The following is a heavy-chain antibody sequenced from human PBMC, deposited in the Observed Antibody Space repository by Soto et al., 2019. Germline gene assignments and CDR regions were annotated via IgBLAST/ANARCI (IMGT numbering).Heavy chain of an antibody. CDR3: ARHLEPKNYYDSSGSRVRAFDI. CDR2: IYYSGST. Sequence: PSETLSLTCTVSGGSISSSSYYWGWIRQPPGKGLEWIGSIYYSGSTYYNPSLKSRVTISVDTSKNQFSLKLSSVTAADTAVYYCARHLEPKNYYDSSGSRVRAFDIWGQGTMVTVSS. J-gene: IGHJ3*02. V-gene: IGHV4-39*01. CDR1: GGSISSSSYY. D-gene: IGHD3-22*01.